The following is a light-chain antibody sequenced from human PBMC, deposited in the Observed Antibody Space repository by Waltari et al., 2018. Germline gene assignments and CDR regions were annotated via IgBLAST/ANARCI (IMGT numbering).Light chain of an antibody. CDR2: DGS. CDR3: QQHNNFPFT. CDR1: QDIGGY. J-gene: IGKJ3*01. Sequence: DIQMTQSPPSLSASVGDRITITCQASQDIGGYLNWYQQKPGKAPQVLIYDGSNLETGVPPRFSGSGSGTDFSLTISSLKPEDIGTYFCQQHNNFPFTFGPGTKVDIK. V-gene: IGKV1-33*01.